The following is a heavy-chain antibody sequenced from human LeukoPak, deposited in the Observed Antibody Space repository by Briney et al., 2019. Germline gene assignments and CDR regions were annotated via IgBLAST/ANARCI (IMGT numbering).Heavy chain of an antibody. CDR2: IKQDGSEK. D-gene: IGHD2-2*02. V-gene: IGHV3-7*01. Sequence: PGGSLRLSCAASGFTFSSYAMSWVRQAPGKGLECVANIKQDGSEKYYVDSVKGRFTISRDNAKNSLYLQMNSLRAEDTAVYYCAREVVVPAAIGADYWGQGTLVTVSS. J-gene: IGHJ4*02. CDR1: GFTFSSYA. CDR3: AREVVVPAAIGADY.